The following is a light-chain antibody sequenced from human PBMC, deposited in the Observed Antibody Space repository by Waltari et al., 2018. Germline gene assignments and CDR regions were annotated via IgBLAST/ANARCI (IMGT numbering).Light chain of an antibody. Sequence: DIVMTQSPDSLAVSLGDRATVNCKSSHNVLYSTHNKSFLVWFQQKLGQPPKLLIYWASTRESGVPVRFSGSGSGRDFTLTISSLQAEDVAVYYCQQYYSIPWTFGQGTKVEIK. J-gene: IGKJ1*01. V-gene: IGKV4-1*01. CDR3: QQYYSIPWT. CDR1: HNVLYSTHNKSF. CDR2: WAS.